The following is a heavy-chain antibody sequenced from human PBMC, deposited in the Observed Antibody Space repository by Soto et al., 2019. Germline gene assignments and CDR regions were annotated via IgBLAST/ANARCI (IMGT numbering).Heavy chain of an antibody. CDR3: ASRRSTNNWNDLTHAFDI. CDR1: GFTFSSYS. J-gene: IGHJ3*02. Sequence: PGGSLRLSCAASGFTFSSYSMNWVRQAPGKGLEWVSSISSSSSYIYYADSVKGRFTISRDNAKNSLYLQMNSLRAEDTAVYYCASRRSTNNWNDLTHAFDIWGQGTMVTVSS. D-gene: IGHD1-1*01. V-gene: IGHV3-21*01. CDR2: ISSSSSYI.